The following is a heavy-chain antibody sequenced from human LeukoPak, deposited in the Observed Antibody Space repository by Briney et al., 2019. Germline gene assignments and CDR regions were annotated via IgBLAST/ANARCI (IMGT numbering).Heavy chain of an antibody. D-gene: IGHD7-27*01. J-gene: IGHJ6*02. Sequence: ASVKVSCKVSGYTLTELSMHWVRQAPGKGLEWMGGFDPEDGETIYAQKFQGRVTMTEDTSTDTAYMELSSLRSEDTAVYYCATVTGDWGEDGMDVWGQGTTVTVSS. CDR3: ATVTGDWGEDGMDV. CDR2: FDPEDGET. V-gene: IGHV1-24*01. CDR1: GYTLTELS.